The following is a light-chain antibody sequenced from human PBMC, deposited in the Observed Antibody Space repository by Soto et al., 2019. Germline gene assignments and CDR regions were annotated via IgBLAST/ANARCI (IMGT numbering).Light chain of an antibody. J-gene: IGLJ1*01. V-gene: IGLV2-14*01. CDR2: DVS. Sequence: QSLLTQPASVSGSPGQSITISCPRTSSDVGGYNYVSWYQQHPGKAPKLMIYDVSNRPSGVSNRFSGSKSGNTASLTISGLQAEDEADYYCSSYTSSSSYVFGTGTKVTVL. CDR3: SSYTSSSSYV. CDR1: SSDVGGYNY.